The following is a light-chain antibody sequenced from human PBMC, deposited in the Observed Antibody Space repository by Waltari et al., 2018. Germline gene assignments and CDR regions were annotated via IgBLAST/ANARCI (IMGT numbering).Light chain of an antibody. CDR1: RSNHRAGYA. V-gene: IGLV1-40*01. CDR2: GNS. J-gene: IGLJ3*02. CDR3: QSYDSSLSGYWV. Sequence: QSVLTQPPSVSGAPGQRVTISSTGTRSNHRAGYAVPRYQQLPGTAPKLLIYGNSNRPSGVPDRFSGSKSGTSASLAITGLQAEDEADYYCQSYDSSLSGYWVFGGGTKLTVL.